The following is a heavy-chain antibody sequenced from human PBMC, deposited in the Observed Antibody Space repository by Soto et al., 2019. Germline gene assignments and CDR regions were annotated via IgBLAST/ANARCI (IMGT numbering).Heavy chain of an antibody. Sequence: GESLKISCKASGYSFTSYWIGWVRQMPGKGLEWMGIIHPGDSVTRYSPSFQGQVTISADKSISSAYLQWSSLRASDTAIYYCARLSGTASSPYGMDVWGQGTTVTVS. CDR2: IHPGDSVT. J-gene: IGHJ6*02. D-gene: IGHD1-1*01. V-gene: IGHV5-51*01. CDR3: ARLSGTASSPYGMDV. CDR1: GYSFTSYW.